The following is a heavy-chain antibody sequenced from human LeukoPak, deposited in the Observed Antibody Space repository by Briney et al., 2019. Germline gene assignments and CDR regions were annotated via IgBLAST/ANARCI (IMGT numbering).Heavy chain of an antibody. D-gene: IGHD4/OR15-4a*01. V-gene: IGHV3-30*18. CDR2: SAHDEVGK. CDR3: AKDRGYGEHEPFES. CDR1: GFTFSDYA. J-gene: IGHJ4*02. Sequence: GRSLRLSCVGSGFTFSDYAIHWVRQAPGKGLEWVAVSAHDEVGKQFADSVKGRFTLSRDNSRDSVHLQMNRLRDEDTAVYYCAKDRGYGEHEPFESWGQGSLVTVSS.